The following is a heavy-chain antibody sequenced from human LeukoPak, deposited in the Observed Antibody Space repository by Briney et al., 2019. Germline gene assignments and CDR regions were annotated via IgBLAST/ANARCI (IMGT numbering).Heavy chain of an antibody. J-gene: IGHJ1*01. CDR1: GFTFSTYG. CDR3: VRRFPGISVCFYCPLQY. CDR2: ISQDGSNT. V-gene: IGHV3-30*03. Sequence: GTSLRLSCAASGFTFSTYGMHWVRQAPGKGLEWVACISQDGSNTYYSVSVKGRFTISRDNSKNTLYLQMNSLRVEDTAMYYCVRRFPGISVCFYCPLQYWGQGSLVIVSS. D-gene: IGHD5/OR15-5a*01.